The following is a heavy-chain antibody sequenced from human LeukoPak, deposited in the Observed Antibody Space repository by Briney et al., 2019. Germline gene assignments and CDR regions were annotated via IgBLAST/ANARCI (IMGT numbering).Heavy chain of an antibody. D-gene: IGHD3-22*01. J-gene: IGHJ4*02. Sequence: GGSLRLSCAASGFTFSTYSMNWVRQAPGKGLEWVSSISSGSRYIYYADSVKGRFTISRDNAKNSLYLQMNSLRAEDSAVYYCARDLNDYYSYYYDYWGQGTLVTVSS. V-gene: IGHV3-21*01. CDR3: ARDLNDYYSYYYDY. CDR1: GFTFSTYS. CDR2: ISSGSRYI.